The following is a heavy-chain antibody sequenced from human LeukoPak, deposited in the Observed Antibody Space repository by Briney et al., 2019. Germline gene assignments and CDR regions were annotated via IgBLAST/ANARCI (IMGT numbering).Heavy chain of an antibody. Sequence: PSETLSLTCTVSGGSISSYYWSWIRQPAGKGPEWIGRIYTSGSTNYNPSLKSRVTMSVYTSKNQFSLKLSSVTAADTAVYYCARDDPRGANVDDWGQGTLVTVSS. CDR2: IYTSGST. CDR3: ARDDPRGANVDD. V-gene: IGHV4-4*07. J-gene: IGHJ4*02. CDR1: GGSISSYY. D-gene: IGHD1-26*01.